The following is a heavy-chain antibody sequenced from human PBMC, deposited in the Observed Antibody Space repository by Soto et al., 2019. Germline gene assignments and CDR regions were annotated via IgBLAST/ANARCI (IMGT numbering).Heavy chain of an antibody. V-gene: IGHV1-18*04. CDR1: GYTFTNYG. Sequence: QVQLVESGAEVKKPGASVKVSCKASGYTFTNYGISWVRQAPGQGLEWMGWISGYNGNTKYTQKFQGRVTMTTDTPTNKASMDLRSLTSDDTAVYYCSRDREYYYDSSGNYYYHFGVDVWGQGTTVTV. J-gene: IGHJ6*02. CDR3: SRDREYYYDSSGNYYYHFGVDV. CDR2: ISGYNGNT. D-gene: IGHD3-22*01.